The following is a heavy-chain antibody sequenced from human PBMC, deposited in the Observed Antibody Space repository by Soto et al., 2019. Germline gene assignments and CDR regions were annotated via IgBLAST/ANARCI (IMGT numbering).Heavy chain of an antibody. CDR2: ISSSSSTI. CDR1: GFTFSSYS. V-gene: IGHV3-48*02. J-gene: IGHJ5*02. CDR3: ARDKGYSSSSDWFDP. D-gene: IGHD6-6*01. Sequence: GGSLRLSCAASGFTFSSYSMNWVRQAPGKGLEWVSYISSSSSTIYYADSVKGRFTISRDNAKNSLYLQMNSLRDEDTAVYYCARDKGYSSSSDWFDPWGQGTLVTVSS.